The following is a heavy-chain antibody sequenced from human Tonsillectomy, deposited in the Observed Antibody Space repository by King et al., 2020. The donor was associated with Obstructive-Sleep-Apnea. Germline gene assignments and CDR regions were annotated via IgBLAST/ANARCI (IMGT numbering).Heavy chain of an antibody. CDR3: AEDQWELQTYYYYCGMDV. J-gene: IGHJ6*02. V-gene: IGHV3-30-3*01. CDR1: GFTFSSYA. D-gene: IGHD1-26*01. Sequence: VQLVESGGGVVQPGRSLRLSCAASGFTFSSYAMNWVRPAPGKGLEWVSVISYDGSNKYYADSVTGRFTISRDNSKNTLYQQMNSLRAEDTAVYYCAEDQWELQTYYYYCGMDVWGQGTTVTVSS. CDR2: ISYDGSNK.